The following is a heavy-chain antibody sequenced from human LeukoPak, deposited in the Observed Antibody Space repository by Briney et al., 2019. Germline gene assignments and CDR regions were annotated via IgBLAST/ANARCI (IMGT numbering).Heavy chain of an antibody. V-gene: IGHV4-34*01. CDR1: GFTFSSYA. J-gene: IGHJ4*02. Sequence: LRLSCAASGFTFSSYAMHWVRQPPGKGLEWIGEINHSGSTNDNPSLKSRVTISVDTSKNQFSLKLRSVTAADTAVYYCARRRRIAPAATDYWGQGTLVTVSS. CDR2: INHSGST. D-gene: IGHD2-2*01. CDR3: ARRRRIAPAATDY.